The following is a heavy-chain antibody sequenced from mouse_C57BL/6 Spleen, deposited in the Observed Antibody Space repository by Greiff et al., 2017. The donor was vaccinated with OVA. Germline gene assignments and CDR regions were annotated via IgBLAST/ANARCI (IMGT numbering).Heavy chain of an antibody. CDR3: ARHYSNPFAY. CDR1: GFTFSDYG. D-gene: IGHD2-5*01. V-gene: IGHV5-17*01. CDR2: ISSGSSTI. Sequence: EVHLVESGGGLVKPGGSLKLSCAASGFTFSDYGMHWVRQAPEKGLEWVAYISSGSSTIYYADTVKGRFTISRDNAKNTLFLQMTSLRSEDTAMYYCARHYSNPFAYWGQGTLVTVSA. J-gene: IGHJ3*01.